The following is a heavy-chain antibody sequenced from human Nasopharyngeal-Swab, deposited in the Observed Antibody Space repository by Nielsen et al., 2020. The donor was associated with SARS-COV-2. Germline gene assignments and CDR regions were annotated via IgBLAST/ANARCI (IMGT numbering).Heavy chain of an antibody. CDR1: GYSISSGYY. J-gene: IGHJ4*02. CDR2: VHNSGAT. CDR3: ARQGFGEGD. Sequence: SETLSLTYTVSGYSISSGYYRGWIRQPPGKGLEWIASVHNSGATYYNPSLKSRVTIDIDTSKNHFSLRLHSVTAADTAIYYCARQGFGEGDWGQGTLVTVSS. D-gene: IGHD3-10*01. V-gene: IGHV4-38-2*02.